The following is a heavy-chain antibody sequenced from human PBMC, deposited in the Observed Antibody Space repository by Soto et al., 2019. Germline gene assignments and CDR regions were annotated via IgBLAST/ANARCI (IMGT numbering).Heavy chain of an antibody. D-gene: IGHD3-22*01. CDR2: IYYSGST. J-gene: IGHJ4*02. CDR1: GGSISSGGYY. Sequence: SETLSLTCTVSGGSISSGGYYWSWIRQHPGKGLEWIGYIYYSGSTYYNPSLKSRVTISVDTSKIQFSPKLSSVTAADPAVYYCARSPELGYYYDSSGYSPVGFDYWGQGTLVTVS. V-gene: IGHV4-31*03. CDR3: ARSPELGYYYDSSGYSPVGFDY.